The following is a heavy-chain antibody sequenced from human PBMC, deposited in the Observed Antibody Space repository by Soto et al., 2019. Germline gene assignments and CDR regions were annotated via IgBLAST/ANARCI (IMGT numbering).Heavy chain of an antibody. V-gene: IGHV3-23*01. CDR1: GFTFSTYA. Sequence: EVQLLESGGGLVQPGGSLRLSCAASGFTFSTYAMIWVRQAPGKGLEWVSVITGSGGSTYYADSVKGRFTISRDTSKNTLFLQMNGLRAEDTAVYYCAKDRYGDYGGIDYWGQGTMVTVSS. D-gene: IGHD4-17*01. CDR3: AKDRYGDYGGIDY. J-gene: IGHJ4*02. CDR2: ITGSGGST.